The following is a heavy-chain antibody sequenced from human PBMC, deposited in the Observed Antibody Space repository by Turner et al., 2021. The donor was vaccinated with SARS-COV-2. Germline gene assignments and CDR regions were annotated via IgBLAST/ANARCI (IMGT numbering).Heavy chain of an antibody. CDR3: ATANTIFGVVTNYYYYYGMDV. Sequence: GGSVKVSCTVSGYTLTELFMHWVRQAPGKGLEWMGGFDPEDGETIYAQKFQGRVTMTEDTSTDTAYMELSSLRSEDTAVYYCATANTIFGVVTNYYYYYGMDVWGQGTTVTVSS. V-gene: IGHV1-24*01. J-gene: IGHJ6*02. D-gene: IGHD3-3*01. CDR1: GYTLTELF. CDR2: FDPEDGET.